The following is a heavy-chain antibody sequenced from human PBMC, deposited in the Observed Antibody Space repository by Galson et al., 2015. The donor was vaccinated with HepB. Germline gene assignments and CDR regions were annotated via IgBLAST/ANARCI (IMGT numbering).Heavy chain of an antibody. Sequence: SLRLSCAVSGFTFKDYAMSWVRQAPGKGLEWVSGISRSGGSTSYADSVKGRFTISRDNSKNPLFLEISSLRAEDTAIYYCAKDREVGYCSGGSCSPPDSWGQGTLVTVSS. D-gene: IGHD2-15*01. CDR3: AKDREVGYCSGGSCSPPDS. CDR2: ISRSGGST. J-gene: IGHJ4*02. CDR1: GFTFKDYA. V-gene: IGHV3-23*01.